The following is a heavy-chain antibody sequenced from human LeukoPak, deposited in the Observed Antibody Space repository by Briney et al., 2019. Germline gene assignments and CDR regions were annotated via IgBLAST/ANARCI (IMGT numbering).Heavy chain of an antibody. V-gene: IGHV4-39*07. CDR3: ARDKYDDSSGYYRDDAFDI. CDR2: IYTSGST. J-gene: IGHJ3*02. D-gene: IGHD3-22*01. CDR1: GGSISSSSYY. Sequence: SETLSLTCTVSGGSISSSSYYWGWIRQPPGKGLEWIGRIYTSGSTNYNPSLKSRVTMSVDTSKNQFSLKLSSVTAADTAVYYCARDKYDDSSGYYRDDAFDIWGQGTMVTVSS.